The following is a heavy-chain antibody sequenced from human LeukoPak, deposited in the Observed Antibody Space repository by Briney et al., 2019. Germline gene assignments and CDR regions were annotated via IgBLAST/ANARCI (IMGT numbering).Heavy chain of an antibody. V-gene: IGHV3-74*01. J-gene: IGHJ4*02. Sequence: GGSLRLSCAASGFTFVSYWMHWVRQAPGKGLVWVSRINGYGSSTDFADSVKGRFTISRDNAKNTLYLQMNSLRAEDTAVYYCARDGGYSYGLYFDYWGQGTLVTVSS. D-gene: IGHD5-18*01. CDR3: ARDGGYSYGLYFDY. CDR2: INGYGSST. CDR1: GFTFVSYW.